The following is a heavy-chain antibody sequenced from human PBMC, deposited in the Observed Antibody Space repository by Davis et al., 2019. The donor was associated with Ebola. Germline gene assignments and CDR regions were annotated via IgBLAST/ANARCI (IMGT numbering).Heavy chain of an antibody. J-gene: IGHJ6*02. CDR1: GFALSSRT. D-gene: IGHD6-19*01. CDR2: ISSDSSYK. CDR3: ARDQGYIAVAGTVGMDV. Sequence: PGGSLRLSCSASGFALSSRTMMWVRQAPGKGLEWVSSISSDSSYKYYPDSVKGRFSISRDNARNSMFLQMNSLRGEDTAVDYCARDQGYIAVAGTVGMDVWGQGTTVTVSS. V-gene: IGHV3-21*04.